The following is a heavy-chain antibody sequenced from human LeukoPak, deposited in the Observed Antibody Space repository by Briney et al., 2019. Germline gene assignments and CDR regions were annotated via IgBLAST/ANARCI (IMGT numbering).Heavy chain of an antibody. Sequence: NPSETLSLTCTVSGGSISSSSYYWGWIRQPPGKGLEWIGSIYYSGSTYYNPSLKSRVTISVDTSKNQFSLKLSSVTAADTAVYYCAGNSGRPGLFDYWGQGTLVTVSS. CDR2: IYYSGST. J-gene: IGHJ4*02. D-gene: IGHD6-19*01. CDR3: AGNSGRPGLFDY. V-gene: IGHV4-39*07. CDR1: GGSISSSSYY.